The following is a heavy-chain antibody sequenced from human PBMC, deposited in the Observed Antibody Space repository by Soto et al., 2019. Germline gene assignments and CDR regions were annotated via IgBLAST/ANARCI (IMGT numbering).Heavy chain of an antibody. CDR1: GGSISSGDYY. D-gene: IGHD3-16*02. CDR3: AKGPYDYVWGSYRYTLGSPGY. CDR2: IYYSGST. Sequence: SETLSLTCTVSGGSISSGDYYWSWIRQPPGKGLEWIGYIYYSGSTYYNPSLKSRVTISVDTSKNQFSLKLSSVTAADTAVYYCAKGPYDYVWGSYRYTLGSPGYWGQGTLVTVS. V-gene: IGHV4-30-4*01. J-gene: IGHJ4*02.